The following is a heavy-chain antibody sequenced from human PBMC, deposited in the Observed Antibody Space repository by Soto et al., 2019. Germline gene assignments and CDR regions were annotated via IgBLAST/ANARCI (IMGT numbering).Heavy chain of an antibody. J-gene: IGHJ4*02. Sequence: QVQLVQSGAEVKKPGASVKVSCKASGYTFTSYGISWVRQAPGQGLEWVAVISYDGSNKYYADSVKGRFTISRDNSKNTLYLQMNSLRAEDTAVYYCASGATGTDFDYWGQGTLVTVSS. V-gene: IGHV3-30*16. CDR2: ISYDGSNK. D-gene: IGHD1-1*01. CDR3: ASGATGTDFDY. CDR1: GYTFTSYG.